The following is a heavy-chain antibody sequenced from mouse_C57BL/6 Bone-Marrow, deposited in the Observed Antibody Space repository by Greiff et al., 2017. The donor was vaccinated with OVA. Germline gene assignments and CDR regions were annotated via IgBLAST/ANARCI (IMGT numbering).Heavy chain of an antibody. CDR3: ARDPTVVDWYFDV. V-gene: IGHV1-64*01. J-gene: IGHJ1*03. CDR1: GYTFTSYW. D-gene: IGHD1-1*01. CDR2: IHPNSGST. Sequence: QVQLQQPGAELVKPGASVKLSCKASGYTFTSYWMHWVKQRPGQGLEWIGMIHPNSGSTNYNEKFKSKATLTVDKSSSTAYMQLSSLTSEDSAVYYCARDPTVVDWYFDVWGTGTTVTVSS.